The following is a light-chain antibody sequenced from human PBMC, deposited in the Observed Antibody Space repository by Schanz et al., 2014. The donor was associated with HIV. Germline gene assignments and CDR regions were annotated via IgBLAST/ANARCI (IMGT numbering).Light chain of an antibody. V-gene: IGLV1-40*01. CDR3: AAWDDSLNGVI. CDR1: RSNIGAGYD. J-gene: IGLJ2*01. Sequence: QAVVTQPPSVSGAPGQRVTISCTGSRSNIGAGYDVPWHHPLPGTAPKLLIYGNTNRPSGVPDRFSGSKSGTSASLAISGLQSEDEADYYCAAWDDSLNGVIFGGGTKLTVL. CDR2: GNT.